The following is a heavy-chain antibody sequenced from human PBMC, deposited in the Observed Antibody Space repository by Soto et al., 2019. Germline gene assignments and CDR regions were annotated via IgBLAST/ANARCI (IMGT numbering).Heavy chain of an antibody. V-gene: IGHV1-8*01. D-gene: IGHD5-12*01. CDR1: GYSFTSYD. CDR2: FDPNSGKT. J-gene: IGHJ4*02. CDR3: ATIKYSGYDNYFDY. Sequence: GASVKVSCKASGYSFTSYDINWVRQATGKGLEWMGGFDPNSGKTSYAQKFQGRVTMTKDTSTNTAYMELSSLRSEDTAVYYCATIKYSGYDNYFDYWGQGTLVTVSS.